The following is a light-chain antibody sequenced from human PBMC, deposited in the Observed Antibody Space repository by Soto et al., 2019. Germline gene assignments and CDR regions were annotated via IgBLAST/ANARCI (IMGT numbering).Light chain of an antibody. CDR2: EVS. V-gene: IGLV2-14*01. J-gene: IGLJ2*01. CDR3: SSYVNYNTFLI. CDR1: SRDVGGYNY. Sequence: QSALTQPASVSGSPGQSITISCTGTSRDVGGYNYVSWHQQHPGKAPKVIITEVSNRPSGVSNRFSGSKSGNTASLTISGLQAEDEADYYCSSYVNYNTFLIFGGGTKVTVL.